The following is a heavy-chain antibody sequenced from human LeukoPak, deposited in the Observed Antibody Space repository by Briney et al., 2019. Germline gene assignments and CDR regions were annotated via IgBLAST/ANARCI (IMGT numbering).Heavy chain of an antibody. J-gene: IGHJ4*02. CDR2: IRSKAYGGTT. CDR1: GFTFSSYA. CDR3: TRGGVLLWFGDPIDY. Sequence: GGSLRLSCAASGFTFSSYAMSWFRQAPGKGLEWVGFIRSKAYGGTTEYAASVKGRFTISRDDSKSIAYLQMNSLKTEDTAVYYCTRGGVLLWFGDPIDYWGQGTLVTVSS. D-gene: IGHD3-10*01. V-gene: IGHV3-49*03.